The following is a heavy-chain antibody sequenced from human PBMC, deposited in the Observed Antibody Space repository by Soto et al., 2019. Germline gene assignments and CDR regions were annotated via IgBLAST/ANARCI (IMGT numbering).Heavy chain of an antibody. CDR1: GFTFSSYG. Sequence: QVQLVESGGGVVQPGRSLRLSCVASGFTFSSYGMHWVRQAPGKGLEWVAIISYDGSNTYYADSVKGRFTISRDNSKNTLYLQMNRLRGEDPSGYYCAKEGGLSGSYYISSSYYFDYWGQGTLVTVSS. V-gene: IGHV3-30*18. CDR3: AKEGGLSGSYYISSSYYFDY. J-gene: IGHJ4*02. D-gene: IGHD1-26*01. CDR2: ISYDGSNT.